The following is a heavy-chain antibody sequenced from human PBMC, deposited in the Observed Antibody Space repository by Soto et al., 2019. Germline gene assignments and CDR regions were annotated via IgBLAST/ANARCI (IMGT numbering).Heavy chain of an antibody. D-gene: IGHD3-3*01. CDR3: ARGSSPRCYDFWSGYSNYYYGMDV. CDR2: IYYSGST. Sequence: SETLSLTCTVSGGSISSGGYYWSWIRQHPGKGLEWIGYIYYSGSTYYNPSLKSRVTISVDTSKNQFSLKLSSVTAADTAVYYCARGSSPRCYDFWSGYSNYYYGMDVWGQGTTVTVSS. CDR1: GGSISSGGYY. J-gene: IGHJ6*02. V-gene: IGHV4-31*03.